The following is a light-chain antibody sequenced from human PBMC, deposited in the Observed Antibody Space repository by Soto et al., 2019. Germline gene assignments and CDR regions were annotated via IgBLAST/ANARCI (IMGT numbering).Light chain of an antibody. CDR2: EVS. V-gene: IGLV2-14*01. CDR1: SSDVGGYNY. CDR3: SSYTSSSTPDV. Sequence: QSALTQPASVSGSPGQSITISCTGTSSDVGGYNYVSWYQQHPGKAPKLMIYEVSNRPSGVSNRFSGSKSGNTASLTISGIQAEDEADYYCSSYTSSSTPDVFGTGTKVTVL. J-gene: IGLJ1*01.